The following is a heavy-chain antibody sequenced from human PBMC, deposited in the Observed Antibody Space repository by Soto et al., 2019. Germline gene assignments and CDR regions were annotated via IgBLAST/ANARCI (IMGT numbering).Heavy chain of an antibody. Sequence: TGGSLRLSCAASGFTFSSYAMSWVRQAPGKGLEWVSAISGSGGSTYYADSVKGRFTISRDNSKNTLYLQMNSLRAEDTAVYYCAKDPSGGIVVVPAAIGPYYYGMDVWGQGTTVTVSS. V-gene: IGHV3-23*01. CDR2: ISGSGGST. CDR1: GFTFSSYA. J-gene: IGHJ6*02. D-gene: IGHD2-2*01. CDR3: AKDPSGGIVVVPAAIGPYYYGMDV.